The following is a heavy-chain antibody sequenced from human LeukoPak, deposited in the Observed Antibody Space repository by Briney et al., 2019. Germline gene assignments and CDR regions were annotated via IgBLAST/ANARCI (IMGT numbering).Heavy chain of an antibody. CDR1: GGTFSNYI. Sequence: SVKVSCKASGGTFSNYIINWVRQAPGQGLEWMGRIIPIIAIANYAQRFQGRVTITADRSTSSAYMERSSLRSEDTAVYYCATEPLEVGELDYDYQYYMDVWGKGTTVTVSS. D-gene: IGHD1-1*01. CDR3: ATEPLEVGELDYDYQYYMDV. V-gene: IGHV1-69*04. J-gene: IGHJ6*03. CDR2: IIPIIAIA.